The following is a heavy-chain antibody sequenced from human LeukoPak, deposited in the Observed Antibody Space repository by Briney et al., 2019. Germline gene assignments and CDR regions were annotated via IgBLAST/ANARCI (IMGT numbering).Heavy chain of an antibody. Sequence: PSETLSLTCTVSGGSISSYYWSWIRQPPGKGLEWIGSIYYSGSTYYNPSLKSRVTISVDTSKNQFSLKLSSVTAADTAVYYCARAMGSVLLWFGELLDYWGQGTLVTVSS. CDR2: IYYSGST. CDR1: GGSISSYY. CDR3: ARAMGSVLLWFGELLDY. V-gene: IGHV4-59*12. D-gene: IGHD3-10*01. J-gene: IGHJ4*02.